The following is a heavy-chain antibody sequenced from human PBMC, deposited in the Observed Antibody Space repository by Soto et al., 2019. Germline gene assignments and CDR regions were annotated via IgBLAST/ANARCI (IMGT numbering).Heavy chain of an antibody. V-gene: IGHV4-30-4*08. D-gene: IGHD3-10*02. CDR3: ARQNVQIGPGFFDS. CDR2: IYDTGTI. J-gene: IGHJ4*02. CDR1: GGSIGSGNFY. Sequence: SETLSLTCGVSGGSIGSGNFYWIWIRQPPGKGLEWLTSIYDTGTIYITPSRRSRLTISSYTSRYPFSLNLTPVTAPDTALYFCARQNVQIGPGFFDSWGGGTPVTVSS.